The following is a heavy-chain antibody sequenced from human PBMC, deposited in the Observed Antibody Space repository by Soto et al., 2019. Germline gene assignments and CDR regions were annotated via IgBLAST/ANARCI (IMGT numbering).Heavy chain of an antibody. CDR1: GGTISGYY. J-gene: IGHJ5*02. D-gene: IGHD3-3*01. CDR3: ARGQRFSEWFDP. Sequence: XETLSCTWGVSGGTISGYYWTWIRQPAGKGLEWIGRIYSSGNTKYKPSLQSRVTMSLDTSNNQFSLRLTSVTAADTAVYYCARGQRFSEWFDPWGQGTLVTVSS. CDR2: IYSSGNT. V-gene: IGHV4-4*07.